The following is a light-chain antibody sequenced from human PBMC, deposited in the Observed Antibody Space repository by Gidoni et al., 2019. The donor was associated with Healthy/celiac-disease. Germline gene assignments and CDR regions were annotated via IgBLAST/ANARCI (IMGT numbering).Light chain of an antibody. V-gene: IGLV2-14*01. CDR1: SSDVGGYNY. Sequence: QSALPQPASVSGSPGQSITISCTGTSSDVGGYNYVSWYQPPPGKAPKLMIYDVSNRPSGVSNRFSGSKSGNTASLTISGLQAEDEADYYCSSYTISSTLVVFGGGTKLTVL. J-gene: IGLJ2*01. CDR3: SSYTISSTLVV. CDR2: DVS.